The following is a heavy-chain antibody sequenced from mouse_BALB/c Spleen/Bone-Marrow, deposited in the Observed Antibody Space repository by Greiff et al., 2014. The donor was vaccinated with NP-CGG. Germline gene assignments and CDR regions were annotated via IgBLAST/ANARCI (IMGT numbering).Heavy chain of an antibody. CDR1: GYSITSDYA. V-gene: IGHV3-2*02. D-gene: IGHD4-1*02. J-gene: IGHJ2*01. CDR2: ISYSGST. Sequence: EVQLQQSGPGPVKPSQSLSLTCTVTGYSITSDYAWNWIRQFPGNKLEWMGYISYSGSTSYNPPLKSRISITRDTSKNQFFLQLNSVTTEDTATYYCANWGPYYFDYWGQGTTLTVSS. CDR3: ANWGPYYFDY.